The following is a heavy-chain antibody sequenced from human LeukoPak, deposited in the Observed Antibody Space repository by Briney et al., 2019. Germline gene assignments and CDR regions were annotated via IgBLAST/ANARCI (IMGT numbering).Heavy chain of an antibody. V-gene: IGHV1-2*02. D-gene: IGHD6-6*01. CDR1: GYTFTGYY. Sequence: ASVKVSCKASGYTFTGYYMHWVRQAPGQGLEWMGWINPNSGGTNYAQKLQGRVTMTRDTSISTAYMELSRLRSDDTAVYYCARDLVAARPYYFDYWGQGTLVTVSS. J-gene: IGHJ4*02. CDR2: INPNSGGT. CDR3: ARDLVAARPYYFDY.